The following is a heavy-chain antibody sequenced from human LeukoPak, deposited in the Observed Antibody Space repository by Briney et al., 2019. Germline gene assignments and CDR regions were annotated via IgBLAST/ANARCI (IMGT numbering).Heavy chain of an antibody. CDR2: IVVGSGNT. CDR3: AAFDFWSGYYRFDP. V-gene: IGHV1-58*02. Sequence: SVKVSCKASGFTFTSSAMQWVRQARGQRLEWIGWIVVGSGNTNYAQKFQERVTITRDMSTSTAYMELSGLRSEDTAVYYCAAFDFWSGYYRFDPWGQGTLVTVSS. D-gene: IGHD3-3*01. J-gene: IGHJ5*02. CDR1: GFTFTSSA.